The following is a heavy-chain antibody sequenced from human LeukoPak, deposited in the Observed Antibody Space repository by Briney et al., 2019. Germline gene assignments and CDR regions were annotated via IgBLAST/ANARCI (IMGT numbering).Heavy chain of an antibody. D-gene: IGHD2-15*01. Sequence: GESLKISCQGSGYSFTTYWIAWVRQMPGKGLEWMGIIYPGDSNTRYSPSFQGQVTMSADKSITTAYLQWSSLKASDTAIYYCARHVCGTGGRCCDWFDAWGQGTLVTVSS. V-gene: IGHV5-51*01. CDR3: ARHVCGTGGRCCDWFDA. CDR2: IYPGDSNT. CDR1: GYSFTTYW. J-gene: IGHJ5*02.